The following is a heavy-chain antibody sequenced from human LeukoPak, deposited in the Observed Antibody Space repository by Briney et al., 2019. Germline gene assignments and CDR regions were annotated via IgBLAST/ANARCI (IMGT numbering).Heavy chain of an antibody. J-gene: IGHJ4*02. CDR3: ARDDSSLSDY. D-gene: IGHD6-13*01. Sequence: ASVKVSCKASGYIFFSFGISWVRQAPGQGLEWMGWISGDTGDTNYAQKLQGRVTMTTDTSTSTAYMELRSLRSDDTAVYYCARDDSSLSDYWGQGTLVTVSS. V-gene: IGHV1-18*01. CDR1: GYIFFSFG. CDR2: ISGDTGDT.